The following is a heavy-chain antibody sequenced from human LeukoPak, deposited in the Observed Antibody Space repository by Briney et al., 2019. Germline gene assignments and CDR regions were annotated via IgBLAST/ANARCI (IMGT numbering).Heavy chain of an antibody. V-gene: IGHV3-48*03. CDR1: GFTFSSYD. CDR3: ARAPRYWYFDL. Sequence: GGSLRLSCAVSGFTFSSYDINWVRQAPGKGLEWISYISSSGNTIYYADSVKGRFTISRDNAKYSLYLQMNSLRAEDTAVYYCARAPRYWYFDLWGRGTLVTVSS. CDR2: ISSSGNTI. J-gene: IGHJ2*01.